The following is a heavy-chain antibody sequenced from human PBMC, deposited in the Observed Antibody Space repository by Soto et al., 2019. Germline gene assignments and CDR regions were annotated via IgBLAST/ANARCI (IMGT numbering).Heavy chain of an antibody. J-gene: IGHJ4*02. CDR3: ARGPPLGY. Sequence: QVQLQESGPGLVKPSQTLSLTCTVSGGSISSGGYYWSWVRQHPGKGLEWIGCIYYSGNTYYNPSLXSXVTXSVDPSKNQFSLKLSSVTAAATAVYYCARGPPLGYWGQGTLVTVSS. CDR1: GGSISSGGYY. V-gene: IGHV4-31*03. CDR2: IYYSGNT.